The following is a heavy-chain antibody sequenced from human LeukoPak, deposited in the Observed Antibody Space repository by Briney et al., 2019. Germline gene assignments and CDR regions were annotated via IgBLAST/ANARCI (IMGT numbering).Heavy chain of an antibody. D-gene: IGHD3-22*01. CDR1: GGSFSGYY. V-gene: IGHV4-34*01. Sequence: PSETLSLTCAVYGGSFSGYYWSWIRQPPGKGLEWIGEINHSGSTNYNPSLKSRVTISVDTSKNQFSLKLSSVTAADTAVYYCARGGGHHSPGGRPYYYDSSGYSYTFDYWGQGTLVTVSS. CDR2: INHSGST. CDR3: ARGGGHHSPGGRPYYYDSSGYSYTFDY. J-gene: IGHJ4*02.